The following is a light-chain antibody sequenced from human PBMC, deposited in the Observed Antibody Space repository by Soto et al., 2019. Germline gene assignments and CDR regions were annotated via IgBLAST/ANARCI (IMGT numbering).Light chain of an antibody. CDR1: SSNIGAGYD. CDR3: QSYESILSGSV. V-gene: IGLV1-40*01. J-gene: IGLJ2*01. CDR2: GNS. Sequence: QSVLTQPPSVSGAPGQRVTISGTGSSSNIGAGYDVHWYQQLPGTAPKLLIYGNSNRPSGVPDRFSGSKSGTSASLDITGILAEDEADYYCQSYESILSGSVFGGGTKLTVL.